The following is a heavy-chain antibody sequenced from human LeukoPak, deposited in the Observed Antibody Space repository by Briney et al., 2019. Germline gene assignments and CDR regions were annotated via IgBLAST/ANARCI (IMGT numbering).Heavy chain of an antibody. CDR3: AGVLRYFDWLLGGNWFDP. V-gene: IGHV1-2*02. Sequence: ASVKVSCKASGYTLTGYYMHWVRQAPGQGLEWMGWINPNSGGTNYAQKFQGRVTMTRDTSISTAYMELSRLRSDDTAVYYCAGVLRYFDWLLGGNWFDPWGQGTLVTVSS. CDR2: INPNSGGT. J-gene: IGHJ5*02. CDR1: GYTLTGYY. D-gene: IGHD3-9*01.